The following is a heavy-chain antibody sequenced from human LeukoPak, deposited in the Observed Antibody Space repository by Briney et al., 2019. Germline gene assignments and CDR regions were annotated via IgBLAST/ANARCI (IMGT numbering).Heavy chain of an antibody. Sequence: PSETLSLTCAVYGGSFSGYYWSWIRQPPGKGLEWIGEINHSGSTNYNPSLKSRVTISVDTSKNQFSLKLSSVTAADTAVYYCASYDSSGYWRDYRGQGTLVTVSS. D-gene: IGHD3-22*01. V-gene: IGHV4-34*01. CDR2: INHSGST. CDR3: ASYDSSGYWRDY. J-gene: IGHJ4*02. CDR1: GGSFSGYY.